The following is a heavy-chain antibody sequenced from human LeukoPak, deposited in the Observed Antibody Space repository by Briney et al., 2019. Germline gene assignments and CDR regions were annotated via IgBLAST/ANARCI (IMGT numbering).Heavy chain of an antibody. J-gene: IGHJ4*02. CDR2: ISSSGTTI. D-gene: IGHD6-19*01. V-gene: IGHV3-48*03. CDR3: ARVAPAIGYSSGWTTYRNFDY. Sequence: GGSLRLSCAASGFTFSSYVMNWVRQAPGKGLEWVSYISSSGTTIYYADSVKGRFTISRDNAKNSLYLQMNSLRAEDTAVYYCARVAPAIGYSSGWTTYRNFDYWGQGTLVTVSS. CDR1: GFTFSSYV.